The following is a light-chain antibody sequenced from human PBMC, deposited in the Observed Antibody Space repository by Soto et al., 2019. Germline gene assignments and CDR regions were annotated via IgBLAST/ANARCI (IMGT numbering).Light chain of an antibody. Sequence: QSVLTQPPSASGSPGQSVTISCTGTSSDVGAYNYVSWYQQHAGKAPKLVIYEVTTRPSGVPDRFSGSKSANTASLTVSGLQAEDEADYYCRSFASSNTWVFGGGTKLTVL. CDR3: RSFASSNTWV. J-gene: IGLJ3*02. CDR2: EVT. CDR1: SSDVGAYNY. V-gene: IGLV2-8*01.